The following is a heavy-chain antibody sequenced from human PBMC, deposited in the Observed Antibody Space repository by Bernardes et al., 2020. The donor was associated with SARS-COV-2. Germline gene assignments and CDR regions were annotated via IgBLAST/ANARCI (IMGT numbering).Heavy chain of an antibody. Sequence: GGSLRLSCAASRFTVSVYWMHWVRQAPGKGLVWVARVNSDGSRITYADSVKGRFTISRDNAKNTLYLQMNSLRAEDTAVYYCAREEGYVLGLSYHYYGMDVWGQGTTVTVSS. CDR1: RFTVSVYW. CDR2: VNSDGSRI. J-gene: IGHJ6*02. CDR3: AREEGYVLGLSYHYYGMDV. V-gene: IGHV3-74*03. D-gene: IGHD5-12*01.